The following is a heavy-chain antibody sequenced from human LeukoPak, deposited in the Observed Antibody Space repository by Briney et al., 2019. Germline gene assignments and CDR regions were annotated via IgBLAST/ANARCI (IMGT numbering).Heavy chain of an antibody. D-gene: IGHD3-22*01. CDR2: IYYSGST. V-gene: IGHV4-59*01. CDR3: ARRIGRGMIGAKYFQH. Sequence: SETLSLTCTVSGGSISSYYWSWIRQPPGKGLEWIGYIYYSGSTNYNPSLKSRVTISVDTSKNQFSLKLSSVTAADTAVYYCARRIGRGMIGAKYFQHWGQGTLVTVSS. J-gene: IGHJ1*01. CDR1: GGSISSYY.